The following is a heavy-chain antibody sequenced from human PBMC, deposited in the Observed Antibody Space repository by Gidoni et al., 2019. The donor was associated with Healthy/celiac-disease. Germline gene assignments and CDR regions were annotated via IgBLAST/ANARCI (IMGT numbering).Heavy chain of an antibody. Sequence: QLQLQESGPGLVKPSETLSLTCTVSGGSLSSSSYYWGWIRQPPGKGLEWIGSIDYSGSTYYNPSRKSRVTISVDTSKNQFSLKLSSVTAADTAVYYCARSNYQDGGNWFDPWGQGTLVTVSS. CDR2: IDYSGST. D-gene: IGHD3-16*01. V-gene: IGHV4-39*07. CDR3: ARSNYQDGGNWFDP. CDR1: GGSLSSSSYY. J-gene: IGHJ5*02.